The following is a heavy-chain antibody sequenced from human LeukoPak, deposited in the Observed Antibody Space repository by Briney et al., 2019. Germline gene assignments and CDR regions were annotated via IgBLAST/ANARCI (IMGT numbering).Heavy chain of an antibody. CDR3: GGVEGRQFFSSGLKGYMDV. D-gene: IGHD6-19*01. J-gene: IGHJ6*03. CDR1: GDSFTSYW. Sequence: GESLKISCKGSGDSFTSYWIGWVRQMPGKGLEWMGIIYPGDSDTRYSPSFQGQVTISADKSISTAYLQWSSLKASDTAMYYCGGVEGRQFFSSGLKGYMDVWGQRTTVHVSS. CDR2: IYPGDSDT. V-gene: IGHV5-51*01.